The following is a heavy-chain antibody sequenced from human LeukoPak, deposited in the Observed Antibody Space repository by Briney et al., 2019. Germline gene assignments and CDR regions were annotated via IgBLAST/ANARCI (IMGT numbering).Heavy chain of an antibody. D-gene: IGHD3-16*01. V-gene: IGHV3-43*01. CDR1: GFNFYDYT. CDR3: ATERSRYFDY. Sequence: GGSLRLSCAASGFNFYDYTLHWVRHAPGKGPEWVSLITRDGVTTIYADSVKGRFTISRDTSKNSLSLQMNSLRTEDTALYFCATERSRYFDYWGQGTLVTVSS. CDR2: ITRDGVTT. J-gene: IGHJ4*02.